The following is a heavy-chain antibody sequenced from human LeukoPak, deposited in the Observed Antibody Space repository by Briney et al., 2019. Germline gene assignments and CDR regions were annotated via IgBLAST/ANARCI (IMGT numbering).Heavy chain of an antibody. CDR1: GGSISSSSYY. Sequence: PSETLSLTCTVSGGSISSSSYYWGWIRQPPGKGLEWIGSIYYSGSTYYNPSLKSRVTISVDTSKNQFSLKLSSVTAADTAVYYCARGKRVLRYFDWLSAFDYWGQGTLVTVSS. V-gene: IGHV4-39*07. CDR2: IYYSGST. J-gene: IGHJ4*02. CDR3: ARGKRVLRYFDWLSAFDY. D-gene: IGHD3-9*01.